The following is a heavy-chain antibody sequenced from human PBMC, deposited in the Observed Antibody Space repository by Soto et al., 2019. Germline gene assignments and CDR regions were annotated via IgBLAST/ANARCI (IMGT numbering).Heavy chain of an antibody. Sequence: ASVKVSCKASGYTFTGYYMHWVRQAPGQGLEWMGWINPNSGGTNYAQKFQGWVTMTRETSNSTAYMELSRLRSDDTAVYYCASSRSIAAAAPFDYWGQGTLVTVSS. CDR2: INPNSGGT. D-gene: IGHD6-13*01. V-gene: IGHV1-2*04. CDR3: ASSRSIAAAAPFDY. CDR1: GYTFTGYY. J-gene: IGHJ4*02.